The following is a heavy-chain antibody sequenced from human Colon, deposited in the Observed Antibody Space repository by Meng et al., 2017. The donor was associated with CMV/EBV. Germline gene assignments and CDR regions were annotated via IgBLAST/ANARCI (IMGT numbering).Heavy chain of an antibody. Sequence: YSLKRNDWWAWIRQPPGKGLEWIGHIYFTGGTYYNPDLKSRVRMSVDTSKNQFSLKLSSVTAVDTAIYYCARGRYTNSWYRVWFDSWGQGTLVTVSS. V-gene: IGHV4-28*01. CDR3: ARGRYTNSWYRVWFDS. D-gene: IGHD6-13*01. CDR1: YSLKRNDW. CDR2: IYFTGGT. J-gene: IGHJ5*01.